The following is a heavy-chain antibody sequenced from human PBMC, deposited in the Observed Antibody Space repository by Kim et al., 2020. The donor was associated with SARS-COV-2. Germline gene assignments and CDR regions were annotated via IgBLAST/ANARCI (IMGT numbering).Heavy chain of an antibody. J-gene: IGHJ4*02. CDR3: ARIVAVAPRYFDY. D-gene: IGHD2-15*01. V-gene: IGHV4-4*07. Sequence: NYNTSLESRVSRSVDTSQNQFSLKLSSMTTADTALYYCARIVAVAPRYFDYWGQGILVTVSS.